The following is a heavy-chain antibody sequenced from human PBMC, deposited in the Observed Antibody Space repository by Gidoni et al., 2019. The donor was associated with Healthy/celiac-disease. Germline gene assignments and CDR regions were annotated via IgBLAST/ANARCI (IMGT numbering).Heavy chain of an antibody. CDR3: ARGPLGSQCDY. Sequence: HLLLQESGSGLVKLSQTLSIPCAASGGLISSGGSPWSWSRPPPGTGLEWIGYIFHSGSTYYNPALKSRVTISVDRSKNQFSLKLSAVTAADTAVYYCARGPLGSQCDYWGQGTLVTVSS. D-gene: IGHD2-15*01. J-gene: IGHJ4*02. CDR1: GGLISSGGSP. CDR2: IFHSGST. V-gene: IGHV4-30-2*01.